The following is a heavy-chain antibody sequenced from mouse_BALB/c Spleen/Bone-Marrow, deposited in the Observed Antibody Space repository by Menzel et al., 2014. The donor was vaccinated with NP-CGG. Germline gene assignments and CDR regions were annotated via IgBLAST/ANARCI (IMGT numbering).Heavy chain of an antibody. V-gene: IGHV2-2*03. CDR3: ARNRDWDGAMDY. Sequence: QVQLQQSGHGLVQPSQSLSITCTVSGFSLTSYGVYWVRQSPGKGLEWLGVIWSGGSTDYNAAFISRLSISKDNSKSQVFLKMNSLQSNDTAIYYCARNRDWDGAMDYWGQGTSVTVSS. CDR2: IWSGGST. D-gene: IGHD4-1*01. CDR1: GFSLTSYG. J-gene: IGHJ4*01.